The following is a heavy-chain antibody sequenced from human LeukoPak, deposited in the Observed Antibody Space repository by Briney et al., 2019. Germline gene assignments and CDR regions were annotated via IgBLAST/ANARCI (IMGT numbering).Heavy chain of an antibody. CDR1: GFTFSDFW. CDR2: IKEDGTEK. CDR3: VRESRPGGAMGLYHNLDY. D-gene: IGHD1-1*01. J-gene: IGHJ4*02. V-gene: IGHV3-7*01. Sequence: GGSLRLSCAGSGFTFSDFWMTWVRQTPGKGLEWVANIKEDGTEKSLVDSVKGRFTISRDNTKNLLFLEMNNLRGDDTAIYYCVRESRPGGAMGLYHNLDYWGQGTLVAVFS.